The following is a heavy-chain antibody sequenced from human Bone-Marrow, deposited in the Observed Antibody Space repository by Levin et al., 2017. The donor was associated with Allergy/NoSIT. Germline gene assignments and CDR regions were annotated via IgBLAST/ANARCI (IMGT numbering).Heavy chain of an antibody. D-gene: IGHD2-21*01. Sequence: GESLKIYCAASEFTFSDYWMYWVRQAPGKGLVWVSYISTDGRSTLYADAVKGRFTFSRDNAENTLYLQMSSLRAEDTAVYYCARAGHIHAFDVWGQGTTVTVSS. V-gene: IGHV3-74*03. CDR2: ISTDGRST. CDR3: ARAGHIHAFDV. CDR1: EFTFSDYW. J-gene: IGHJ6*02.